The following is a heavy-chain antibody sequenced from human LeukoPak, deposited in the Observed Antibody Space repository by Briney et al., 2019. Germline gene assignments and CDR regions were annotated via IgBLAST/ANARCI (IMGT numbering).Heavy chain of an antibody. D-gene: IGHD5-12*01. CDR2: MNPNSGNT. CDR1: GYTFTSYD. J-gene: IGHJ3*02. Sequence: ASVKVSCKASGYTFTSYDINWVRQATGQGLEWMGWMNPNSGNTGYAQKFQGRVTTTRNTSISTAYMELSSLRSEDTAVYYCARRIVATPGNAFDIWGQGTMVTVSS. V-gene: IGHV1-8*01. CDR3: ARRIVATPGNAFDI.